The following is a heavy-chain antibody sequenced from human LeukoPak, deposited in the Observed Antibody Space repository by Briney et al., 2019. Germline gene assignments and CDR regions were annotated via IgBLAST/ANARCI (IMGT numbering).Heavy chain of an antibody. V-gene: IGHV4-59*12. Sequence: PSETLSLTCTVSGGSISSYYWSWIRQPPGKGLEWIGYIYYSGSTYYNPSLKSRVTISVDTSKNQFSLKLSSVTAADTAVYYCARDKTTRAFDPWGQGTLVTVSS. J-gene: IGHJ5*02. CDR3: ARDKTTRAFDP. CDR1: GGSISSYY. D-gene: IGHD1/OR15-1a*01. CDR2: IYYSGST.